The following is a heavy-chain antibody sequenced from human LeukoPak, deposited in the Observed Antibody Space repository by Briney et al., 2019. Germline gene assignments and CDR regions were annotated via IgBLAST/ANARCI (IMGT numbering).Heavy chain of an antibody. V-gene: IGHV1-18*01. CDR2: ISAYNGNT. CDR3: ARTLSGYSYGYGDY. CDR1: GYTFTSYG. J-gene: IGHJ4*02. Sequence: ASVKVSCKASGYTFTSYGISWVRQAPGQGLEWMGWISAYNGNTNYAQKLQGRVTMTTDTSTSTAYMELRSLRPDDTAVYYCARTLSGYSYGYGDYWGQGTLVTVSS. D-gene: IGHD5-18*01.